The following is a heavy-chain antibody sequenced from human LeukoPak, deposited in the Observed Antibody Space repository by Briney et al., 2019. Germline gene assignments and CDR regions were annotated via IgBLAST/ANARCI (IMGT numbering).Heavy chain of an antibody. CDR3: ARGEHYGSGRTYYCYYMDV. CDR2: IKQDGSEK. CDR1: GFTFSSYW. D-gene: IGHD3-10*01. V-gene: IGHV3-7*01. Sequence: PGGSLRLSCAASGFTFSSYWMSWVRQAPGKGLEWVANIKQDGSEKYYVDSVKGRFAISRDNAKNSLYLQMNSLRAEDTAVYYCARGEHYGSGRTYYCYYMDVWGKGTTVTISS. J-gene: IGHJ6*03.